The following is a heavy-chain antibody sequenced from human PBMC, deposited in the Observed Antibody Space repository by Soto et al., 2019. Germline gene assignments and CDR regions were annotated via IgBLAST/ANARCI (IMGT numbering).Heavy chain of an antibody. J-gene: IGHJ4*02. Sequence: QVQLVQSGAEVKKPGSSVKVSCKASGGTFSSYAISWVRQAPGQGLEWMGGIIPIFGTANYAQKFQGRVTITADESTSTAYMELSSLRSEDTAVYYGARDKLMMDSRGYYYSVSSDYWGQGTLVTVSS. CDR1: GGTFSSYA. CDR2: IIPIFGTA. V-gene: IGHV1-69*12. D-gene: IGHD3-22*01. CDR3: ARDKLMMDSRGYYYSVSSDY.